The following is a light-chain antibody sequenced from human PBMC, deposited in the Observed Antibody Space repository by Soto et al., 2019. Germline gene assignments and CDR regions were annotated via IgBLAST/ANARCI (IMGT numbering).Light chain of an antibody. CDR1: QDITSY. CDR3: QHCDYLPI. V-gene: IGKV1-33*01. Sequence: DIQMTQSPSSLSASVGDRVTIACQASQDITSYLNWYQHKPGKAPKLLIYDASILEAGVPSRFSGSGSGTDFTFTISSLQPQDVATYYCQHCDYLPIFGPGTTVDFK. CDR2: DAS. J-gene: IGKJ3*01.